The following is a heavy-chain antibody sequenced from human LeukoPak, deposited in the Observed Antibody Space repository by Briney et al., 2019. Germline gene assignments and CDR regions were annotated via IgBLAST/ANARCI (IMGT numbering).Heavy chain of an antibody. V-gene: IGHV4-38-2*02. CDR2: INHSGST. D-gene: IGHD5-18*01. J-gene: IGHJ6*03. Sequence: SETLSLTCTVSGYSISSGYYWGWIRQPPGKGLEWIGEINHSGSTNYNPSLKSRVTISVDTSKNQFSLKLSSVTAADTAVYYCARHRDMVGFPAYYYYYMDVWGKGTTVTISS. CDR3: ARHRDMVGFPAYYYYYMDV. CDR1: GYSISSGYY.